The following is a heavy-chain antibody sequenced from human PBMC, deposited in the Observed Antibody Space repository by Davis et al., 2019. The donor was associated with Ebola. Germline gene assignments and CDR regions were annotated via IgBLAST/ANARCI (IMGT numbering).Heavy chain of an antibody. J-gene: IGHJ4*02. V-gene: IGHV3-33*01. CDR2: IWSGGSDQ. Sequence: GESLKISCEASGFDFGSYGMQWVRQSPGKGLEGVAIIWSGGSDQHYADSVKGRFTISRDNSKNTLYLQMNSLRAEDTAVYYCVLERGFDYWGQGTLVTVSS. D-gene: IGHD1-1*01. CDR1: GFDFGSYG. CDR3: VLERGFDY.